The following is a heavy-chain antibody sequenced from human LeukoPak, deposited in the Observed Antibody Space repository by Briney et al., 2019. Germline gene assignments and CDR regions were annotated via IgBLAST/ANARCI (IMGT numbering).Heavy chain of an antibody. Sequence: PGGSLSLSFPAFGLTFGVYAMTWVRRPPGKGLKWVSSITGSGSSTYYADSVKGRFTISRDNPKNTLYVQMNSLRAEDTAVYFCAKPPRVVVVTAFDSWGQGTLVTVSS. CDR3: AKPPRVVVVTAFDS. V-gene: IGHV3-23*01. CDR1: GLTFGVYA. J-gene: IGHJ4*02. D-gene: IGHD2-21*02. CDR2: ITGSGSST.